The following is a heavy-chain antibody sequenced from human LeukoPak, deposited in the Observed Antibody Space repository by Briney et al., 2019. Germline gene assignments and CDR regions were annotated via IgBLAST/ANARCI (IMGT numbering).Heavy chain of an antibody. Sequence: SETLSLTCSVSGGSISRYYWNCIRQPPGKGLEWIGYMYYSGSTNYNPSLKSRVTISIDTSKNQFSLKLSSVTAADTAVYYCARGFSSWPDYFDYWGQGTLVTVSS. CDR1: GGSISRYY. CDR3: ARGFSSWPDYFDY. J-gene: IGHJ4*02. V-gene: IGHV4-59*01. CDR2: MYYSGST. D-gene: IGHD6-13*01.